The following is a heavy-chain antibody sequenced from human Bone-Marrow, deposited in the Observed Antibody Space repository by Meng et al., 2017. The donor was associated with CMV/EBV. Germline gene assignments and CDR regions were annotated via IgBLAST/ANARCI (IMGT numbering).Heavy chain of an antibody. J-gene: IGHJ4*02. D-gene: IGHD6-6*01. CDR1: GGTFSSYT. CDR3: ARHSPSTQLGRFDY. Sequence: SVKVSCKASGGTFSSYTISWVRQAPGQGLEWMGRIIPILGIANYAQKFQGRVTITTDESTSTAYMELSSLRSEDTAVYYCARHSPSTQLGRFDYWGQGTLVTVSS. CDR2: IIPILGIA. V-gene: IGHV1-69*02.